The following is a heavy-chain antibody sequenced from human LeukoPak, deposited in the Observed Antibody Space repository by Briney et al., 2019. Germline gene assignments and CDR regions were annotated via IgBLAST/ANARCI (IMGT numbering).Heavy chain of an antibody. CDR2: IVVGSGNT. J-gene: IGHJ5*02. CDR1: GFTFTSSA. Sequence: FKVSCKASGFTFTSSAVQWVRQARGQRLEWIGWIVVGSGNTNYAQKFQERVTITRDMSTSTAYMELSSLRSEDTAVYYCAADVGHYGDSCGFDPWGQGTLVTVSS. V-gene: IGHV1-58*01. D-gene: IGHD4-17*01. CDR3: AADVGHYGDSCGFDP.